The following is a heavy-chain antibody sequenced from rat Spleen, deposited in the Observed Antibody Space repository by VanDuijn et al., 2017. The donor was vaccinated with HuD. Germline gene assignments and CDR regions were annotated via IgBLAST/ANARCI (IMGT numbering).Heavy chain of an antibody. CDR1: GFTFSNYV. Sequence: EVQLVESGGGLVQPGKSLKLSCAASGFTFSNYVMAWVRQAPTKGLEWVASITNSGGSIYYRDSVKGRFTISRDNAKSTLYLQMNSLRSEDTAAYYCARTTYDYFDYWGQGVMVTVSS. V-gene: IGHV5-25*01. J-gene: IGHJ2*01. CDR3: ARTTYDYFDY. CDR2: ITNSGGSI. D-gene: IGHD2-1*01.